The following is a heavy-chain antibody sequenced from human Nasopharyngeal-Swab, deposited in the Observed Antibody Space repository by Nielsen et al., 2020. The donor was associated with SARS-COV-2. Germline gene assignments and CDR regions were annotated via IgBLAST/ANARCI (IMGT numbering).Heavy chain of an antibody. CDR1: GFTFSNAW. J-gene: IGHJ4*02. D-gene: IGHD2-15*01. CDR2: IKSKTDGGTT. CDR3: TTRRSCSGGSCPPFFDY. Sequence: GGSLRLSCAASGFTFSNAWMSWVRQAPGKGLEWVGRIKSKTDGGTTDYAAPVKGRFTISRDDSKNTLYLQMNSLKTEDTAVYYCTTRRSCSGGSCPPFFDYWGQGTRVTVSS. V-gene: IGHV3-15*01.